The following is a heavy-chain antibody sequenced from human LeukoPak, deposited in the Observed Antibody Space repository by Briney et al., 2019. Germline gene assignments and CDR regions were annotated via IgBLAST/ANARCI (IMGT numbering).Heavy chain of an antibody. Sequence: GGSLRLSCAASGFTFSSYWMHWVRQVPGKGLMWVSRIKTDGSSTSYADSVKGRFTISRDNAKNSLYLQMNSLRAEDTAVYYCAKIPYGDYVLDYYYYMDVWGKGTTVTISS. V-gene: IGHV3-74*01. CDR3: AKIPYGDYVLDYYYYMDV. J-gene: IGHJ6*03. CDR1: GFTFSSYW. D-gene: IGHD4-17*01. CDR2: IKTDGSST.